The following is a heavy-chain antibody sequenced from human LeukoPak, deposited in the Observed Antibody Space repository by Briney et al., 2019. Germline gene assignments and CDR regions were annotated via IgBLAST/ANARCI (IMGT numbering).Heavy chain of an antibody. CDR3: AREGSPVYNYDLLN. V-gene: IGHV3-53*01. J-gene: IGHJ3*01. CDR1: GFTVSSNY. CDR2: IYSGGST. D-gene: IGHD5-18*01. Sequence: GGSLRLSCAASGFTVSSNYMNWVRQAPGKGLEWVSVIYSGGSTYYADSVKGRFTISRDNSKNTLYLQMNSLRAEDTAVYYCAREGSPVYNYDLLNWGQGTMVTVSS.